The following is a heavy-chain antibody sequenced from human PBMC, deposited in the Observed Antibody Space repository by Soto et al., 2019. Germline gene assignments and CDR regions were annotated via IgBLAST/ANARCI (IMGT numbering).Heavy chain of an antibody. CDR3: ASGIQLWLRRINNGYSG. D-gene: IGHD5-18*01. Sequence: QVQLVQSGAEVKKPESSVKVSCKAPGGTFSTYAISWVRQAPGQGLEWMGGIIPMFGTANYAQRFQDRVTXTXXDSTKTVYVELSSLRSEDTAVYFCASGIQLWLRRINNGYSGWGQGTLVTVSS. CDR1: GGTFSTYA. V-gene: IGHV1-69*05. CDR2: IIPMFGTA. J-gene: IGHJ4*02.